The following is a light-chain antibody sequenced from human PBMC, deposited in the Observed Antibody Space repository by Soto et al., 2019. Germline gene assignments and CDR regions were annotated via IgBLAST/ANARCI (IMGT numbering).Light chain of an antibody. CDR2: AAS. Sequence: DIQMTQSPSSLSASVGDRVTITCRASQSISTYLNWYQQKPGKAPKRLIYAASSLQSGVPSRFSGSGSVTHFTLTINNLPPDDFATYYCQQSFRTLVTFGQGTRLEIK. V-gene: IGKV1-39*01. CDR3: QQSFRTLVT. J-gene: IGKJ5*01. CDR1: QSISTY.